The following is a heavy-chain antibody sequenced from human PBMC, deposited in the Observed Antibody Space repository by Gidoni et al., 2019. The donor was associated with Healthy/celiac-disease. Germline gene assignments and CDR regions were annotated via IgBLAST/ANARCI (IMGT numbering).Heavy chain of an antibody. Sequence: EVQLVESGGGLVQPGRSLRLACTASGFTFGDYAMSWFRQAPGKGLGWVGFIRSKAYGGTTEYAASVKGRFTISRDDSKSIAYLQMNSLKTEDTAVYYCTLDFWGGPYYFDYWGQGTLVTVSS. CDR3: TLDFWGGPYYFDY. CDR2: IRSKAYGGTT. V-gene: IGHV3-49*03. J-gene: IGHJ4*02. CDR1: GFTFGDYA. D-gene: IGHD3-3*01.